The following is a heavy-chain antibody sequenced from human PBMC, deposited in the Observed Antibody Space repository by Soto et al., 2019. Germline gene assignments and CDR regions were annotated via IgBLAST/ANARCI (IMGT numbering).Heavy chain of an antibody. V-gene: IGHV3-30-3*01. Sequence: GGSLRLSCAASGFTFSSYAMHWVRQAPGKGLEWVAVISYDGSNKYYADSVKGRFTISRDNSKNTLYLQMNSLRAEDTAVYYCARWDIVLSSVYYWGQGTLVTVSS. J-gene: IGHJ4*02. CDR1: GFTFSSYA. CDR2: ISYDGSNK. CDR3: ARWDIVLSSVYY. D-gene: IGHD2-15*01.